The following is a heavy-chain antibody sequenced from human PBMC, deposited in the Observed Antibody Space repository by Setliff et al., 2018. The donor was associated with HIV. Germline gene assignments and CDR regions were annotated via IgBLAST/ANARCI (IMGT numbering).Heavy chain of an antibody. J-gene: IGHJ5*01. CDR3: AKEGGSHCTKGVCFPTNWLDS. CDR1: GYTFTSYG. Sequence: ASVKVSCKASGYTFTSYGISWVRQAPGQGLEWMGIMNKDGVGTTYAQKFQGRVTLTRDRSTNTVYMDLNSLRSEETAVYYCAKEGGSHCTKGVCFPTNWLDSWGQGTLVTVSS. CDR2: MNKDGVGT. V-gene: IGHV1-46*01. D-gene: IGHD2-8*01.